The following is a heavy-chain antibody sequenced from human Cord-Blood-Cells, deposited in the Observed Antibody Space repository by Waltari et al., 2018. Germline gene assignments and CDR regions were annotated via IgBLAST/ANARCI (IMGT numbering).Heavy chain of an antibody. J-gene: IGHJ4*02. Sequence: QLQLQESGPGLVKPSETLSLTCTVSGGSISSSSYYWGWIRQPPGKGLEGIGSIYYSGRTYYNPSLKSRVTISVDTSKNQFSLKLSSVTAADTAVYYCARLHTNDFWSGYYFDYWGQGTLVTVSS. CDR3: ARLHTNDFWSGYYFDY. CDR1: GGSISSSSYY. CDR2: IYYSGRT. D-gene: IGHD3-3*01. V-gene: IGHV4-39*01.